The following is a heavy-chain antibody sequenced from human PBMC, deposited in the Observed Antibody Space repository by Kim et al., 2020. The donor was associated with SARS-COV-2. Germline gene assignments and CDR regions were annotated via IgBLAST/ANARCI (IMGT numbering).Heavy chain of an antibody. V-gene: IGHV3-33*01. CDR3: ARSLAYCGGDCYMFDY. D-gene: IGHD2-21*01. CDR1: GFTFSSYG. J-gene: IGHJ4*02. CDR2: IWYDGSNK. Sequence: GGSLRLSCAASGFTFSSYGMHWVRQAPGKGLEWVAVIWYDGSNKYYADSVKGRFTISRDNSKNTLYLQMNSLRAEDTAVYYCARSLAYCGGDCYMFDYWGQGTLVTVSS.